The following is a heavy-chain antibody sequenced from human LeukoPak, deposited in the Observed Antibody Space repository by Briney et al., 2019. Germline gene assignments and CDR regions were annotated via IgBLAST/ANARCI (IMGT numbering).Heavy chain of an antibody. CDR2: INPNSGGT. CDR1: GYTFTGYY. D-gene: IGHD3-22*01. Sequence: ASVKASCKASGYTFTGYYMHWVRQAPGQGLEWMGRINPNSGGTNYAQKFQGRVTMTRDTSISTAYMELSRLRSDDTAVYYCARGSTYYYDSSGYYRDYWGQGTLVTVSS. J-gene: IGHJ4*02. V-gene: IGHV1-2*06. CDR3: ARGSTYYYDSSGYYRDY.